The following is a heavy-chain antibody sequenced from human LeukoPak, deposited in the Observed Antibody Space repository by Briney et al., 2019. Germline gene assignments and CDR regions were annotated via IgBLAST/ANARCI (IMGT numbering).Heavy chain of an antibody. J-gene: IGHJ4*02. D-gene: IGHD2-15*01. Sequence: SETLSLTCTVSGGSISSYDWSWIRQPAGKGLEWIGRTYTSGSTNYNPSLKSRVTMSVDMSKNQFSLKLSSMIAADTAVYYCARVAVGKGYPFDYWGQGTLVTVSS. V-gene: IGHV4-4*07. CDR3: ARVAVGKGYPFDY. CDR2: TYTSGST. CDR1: GGSISSYD.